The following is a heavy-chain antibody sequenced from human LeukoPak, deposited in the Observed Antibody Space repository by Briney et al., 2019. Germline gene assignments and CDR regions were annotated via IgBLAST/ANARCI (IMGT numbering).Heavy chain of an antibody. V-gene: IGHV4-59*01. CDR1: GGSISNYY. CDR3: ARAIVGGFFDY. J-gene: IGHJ4*02. CDR2: IYYSGST. Sequence: SETLSLTCTVFGGSISNYYWSWIRQPPGKGLEWIGYIYYSGSTNYNPSLKSRVTISVDTSRSQFFLKLSSMTAADTAIYYCARAIVGGFFDYWGQGALVTVSS. D-gene: IGHD3-22*01.